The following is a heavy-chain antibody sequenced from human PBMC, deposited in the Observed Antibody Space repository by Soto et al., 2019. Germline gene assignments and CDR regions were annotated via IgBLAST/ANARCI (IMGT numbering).Heavy chain of an antibody. CDR1: GFTFSSYG. J-gene: IGHJ3*02. Sequence: PGGSLRLSCAAPGFTFSSYGMHWVRQAPGKGLEWVAVIWYDGSNKYYADSVKGRFTISRDNSKNTLYLQMNSLRAEDTAVYYCARXPSMVRGVNFGPGAFDIWGQGTMVTVSS. V-gene: IGHV3-33*01. D-gene: IGHD3-10*01. CDR2: IWYDGSNK. CDR3: ARXPSMVRGVNFGPGAFDI.